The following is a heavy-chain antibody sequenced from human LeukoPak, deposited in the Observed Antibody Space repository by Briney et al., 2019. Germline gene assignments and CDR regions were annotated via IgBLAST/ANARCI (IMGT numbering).Heavy chain of an antibody. CDR3: ARRVQLSFWYYYYMDV. Sequence: ASVKVSCKASGYTFTGYYMHWVRQAPGQGLEWMGWINPNSGGTNYAQKFQGRVTMTRDTSISTAYMELSRLRSDDTAVYYCARRVQLSFWYYYYMDVWGKGTTVTVSS. CDR2: INPNSGGT. CDR1: GYTFTGYY. D-gene: IGHD3-16*02. V-gene: IGHV1-2*02. J-gene: IGHJ6*03.